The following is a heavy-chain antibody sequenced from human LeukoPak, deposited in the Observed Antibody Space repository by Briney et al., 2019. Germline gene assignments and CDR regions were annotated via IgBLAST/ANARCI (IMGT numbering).Heavy chain of an antibody. V-gene: IGHV3-21*01. CDR2: ISSSSSYI. CDR3: ARDLFGEGSRHYFDY. J-gene: IGHJ4*02. CDR1: GFTFSSYS. D-gene: IGHD3-10*01. Sequence: PGGSLRLSCAASGFTFSSYSMNWVRQAPGKGLEWVSSISSSSSYIYYADSVKGRFTISRDSAKNSLYLQMNSLRAEDTAVYYCARDLFGEGSRHYFDYWGQGTLVTVSS.